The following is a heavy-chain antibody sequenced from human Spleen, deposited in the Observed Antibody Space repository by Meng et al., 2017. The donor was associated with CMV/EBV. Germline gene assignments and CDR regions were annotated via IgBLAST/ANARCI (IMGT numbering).Heavy chain of an antibody. J-gene: IGHJ4*02. CDR3: ARTDYSGYDSGPTVVDY. CDR2: IYPGDSDT. CDR1: GYRFSSSW. V-gene: IGHV5-51*01. Sequence: GESLKISCKGSGYRFSSSWIAWVRQMPGKGLEWMGIIYPGDSDTKYSPSFQGQVTISADKSISTAYLQWSSLKASDTAMYYCARTDYSGYDSGPTVVDYWGQGTLVTVSS. D-gene: IGHD5-12*01.